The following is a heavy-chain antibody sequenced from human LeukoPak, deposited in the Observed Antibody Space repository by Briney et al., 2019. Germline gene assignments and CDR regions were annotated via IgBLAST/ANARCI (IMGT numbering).Heavy chain of an antibody. V-gene: IGHV3-30*04. CDR1: GFTFSSYA. D-gene: IGHD6-13*01. J-gene: IGHJ5*02. CDR3: ARRAAAGTQGNWFDP. CDR2: ISYDGSNK. Sequence: GGSLRLSCAASGFTFSSYAMHWVRQAPGKGLEWVAVISYDGSNKYYADSVKGRFTISRDNSKNTLYLQMNSLRAEDTAVYYCARRAAAGTQGNWFDPWGQGTLVTVSS.